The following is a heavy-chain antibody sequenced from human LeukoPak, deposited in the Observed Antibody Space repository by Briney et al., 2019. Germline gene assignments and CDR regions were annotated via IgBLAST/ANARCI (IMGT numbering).Heavy chain of an antibody. CDR1: GFTFSSYG. CDR3: ARDREPGTSASRFDY. D-gene: IGHD2-8*02. V-gene: IGHV3-33*01. J-gene: IGHJ4*02. Sequence: GRSLRLSCAASGFTFSSYGMHWVRQAPGKGLEWVAVIWYDGSNKYYADSVKGRFTISRDNSKNTLYLQMNSLRAEDTAVYYCARDREPGTSASRFDYWGQGTLVTVSS. CDR2: IWYDGSNK.